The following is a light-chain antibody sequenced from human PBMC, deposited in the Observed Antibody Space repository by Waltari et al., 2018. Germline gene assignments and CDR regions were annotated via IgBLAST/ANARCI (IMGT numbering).Light chain of an antibody. CDR3: QQYNVWPPEYA. CDR2: GAS. CDR1: QFVSNS. V-gene: IGKV3-15*01. J-gene: IGKJ2*01. Sequence: EMVITQSPATLSVSPGERATLSCRTSQFVSNSFAWYQQKPVLAPRLLMYGASTRATGTPARFSGSGFGTEFTLTISSLESEDFAVYYCQQYNVWPPEYAFGQGTKLEIK.